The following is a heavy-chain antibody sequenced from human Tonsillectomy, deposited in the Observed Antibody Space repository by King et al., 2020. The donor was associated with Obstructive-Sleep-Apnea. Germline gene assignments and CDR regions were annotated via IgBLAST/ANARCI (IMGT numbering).Heavy chain of an antibody. CDR2: ISNIGGST. J-gene: IGHJ6*02. CDR3: AKARNSGNYYFGMDV. D-gene: IGHD1-26*01. Sequence: VQLVESGGGLAQPGGSLRLSCAASGFTFSSYAMTWVRQAPGKGLEWVSVISNIGGSTYYADSVKGRFTFSRDNSKNTLYLQMNNLRAEDTAVYYCAKARNSGNYYFGMDVWGQGTTVTVSS. V-gene: IGHV3-23*04. CDR1: GFTFSSYA.